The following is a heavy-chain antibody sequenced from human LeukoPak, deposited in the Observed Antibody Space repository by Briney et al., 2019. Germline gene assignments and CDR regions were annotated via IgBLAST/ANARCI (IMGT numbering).Heavy chain of an antibody. CDR2: ISSSSSYI. V-gene: IGHV3-21*01. CDR3: ARDSPCSGGSCYRGHFDY. J-gene: IGHJ4*02. CDR1: GFTFSSYS. D-gene: IGHD2-15*01. Sequence: GGSLRLSCAASGFTFSSYSMNWVRQAPGKGLEWVSSISSSSSYIYYADSVKGRFTIFRDNAKNSLYLRMNSLRAEDTAVYYCARDSPCSGGSCYRGHFDYWGQGTLVTVSS.